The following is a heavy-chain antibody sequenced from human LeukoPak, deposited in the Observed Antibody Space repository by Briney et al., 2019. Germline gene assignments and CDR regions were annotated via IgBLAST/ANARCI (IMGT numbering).Heavy chain of an antibody. D-gene: IGHD2-2*01. CDR1: GYTFTSYG. CDR3: ARGRRYCSSTSCYNWFDP. V-gene: IGHV1-18*01. J-gene: IGHJ5*02. CDR2: TSAYNGNT. Sequence: ASVKLSCKASGYTFTSYGISWVRQAPGQGREWMGWTSAYNGNTNYAQKLQGRVTMTTDTSTSTAYMELRSLRSDDTAVYYCARGRRYCSSTSCYNWFDPWGQGTLVTVSS.